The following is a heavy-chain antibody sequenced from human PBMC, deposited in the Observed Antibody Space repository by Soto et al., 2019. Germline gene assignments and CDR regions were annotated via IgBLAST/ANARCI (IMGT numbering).Heavy chain of an antibody. D-gene: IGHD1-26*01. V-gene: IGHV3-23*01. J-gene: IGHJ6*02. CDR1: GFTFTSYA. CDR3: AKDLYGGSYYNGLDV. CDR2: ISGGGSYS. Sequence: GGSLRLSCEGSGFTFTSYAMSWVRQAPGKGLEWVTAISGGGSYSYFADSVKGRFTISRDNSKNTLYLQMDSLRAEDTAIYYCAKDLYGGSYYNGLDVWGQGTTVTVSS.